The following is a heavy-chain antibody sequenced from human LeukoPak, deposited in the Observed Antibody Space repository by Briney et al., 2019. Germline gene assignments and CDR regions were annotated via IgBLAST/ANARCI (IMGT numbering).Heavy chain of an antibody. D-gene: IGHD3-3*01. CDR2: INSDGSST. Sequence: GGFLRLSCAASGFTFSSYWMHWVRQAPGKGLVWVSRINSDGSSTSYADSVKGRFTISRGNAKNTLYLQMNSLRAEDTAVYYCAREYYDFWSGYEDYWGQGTLVTVSS. CDR1: GFTFSSYW. J-gene: IGHJ4*02. CDR3: AREYYDFWSGYEDY. V-gene: IGHV3-74*01.